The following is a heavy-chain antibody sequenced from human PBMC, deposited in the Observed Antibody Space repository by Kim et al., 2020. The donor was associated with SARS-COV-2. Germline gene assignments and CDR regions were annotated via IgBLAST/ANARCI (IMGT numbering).Heavy chain of an antibody. V-gene: IGHV4-34*01. CDR1: GGSFSGYY. Sequence: SETLSLTCAVYGGSFSGYYWSWIRQPPGKGLEWIGEINHSGSTNYNPSLKSRVTISVDTSKNQFSLKLSSVTAADTAVYYCARGLPYYLRLGDLSFFPGGYPFFDYWGQGTLVTVSS. J-gene: IGHJ4*02. CDR2: INHSGST. D-gene: IGHD3-16*02. CDR3: ARGLPYYLRLGDLSFFPGGYPFFDY.